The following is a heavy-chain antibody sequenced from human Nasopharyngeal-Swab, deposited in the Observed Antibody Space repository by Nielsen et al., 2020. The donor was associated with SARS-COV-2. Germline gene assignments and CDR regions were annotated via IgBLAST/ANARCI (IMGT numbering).Heavy chain of an antibody. D-gene: IGHD2-2*03. CDR2: ISYDGSNK. J-gene: IGHJ3*02. V-gene: IGHV3-30*18. Sequence: LSLTCAASGFTFSSYGMHWVRQAPGKGLEWVAVISYDGSNKYYADSVKGRFTISRDNSKNTLYLQMNSLRAEDTAVYYCAKDPLDIVVVPAAPDIWGQGTMVTVSS. CDR3: AKDPLDIVVVPAAPDI. CDR1: GFTFSSYG.